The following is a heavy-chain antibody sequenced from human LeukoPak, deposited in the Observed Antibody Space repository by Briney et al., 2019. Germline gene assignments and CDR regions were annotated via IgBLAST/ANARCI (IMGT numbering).Heavy chain of an antibody. J-gene: IGHJ4*02. CDR3: ARDPVWFGENTGHYFDY. Sequence: ASVKVSCKASGYTFTSYGISWVRQAPGQGLEWMGWISAYNGNTKYAEKVQGRVTMTTDTSTSTAYMELRSLRSDDTAMYYCARDPVWFGENTGHYFDYWGQGTLVTVSS. D-gene: IGHD3-10*01. V-gene: IGHV1-18*01. CDR2: ISAYNGNT. CDR1: GYTFTSYG.